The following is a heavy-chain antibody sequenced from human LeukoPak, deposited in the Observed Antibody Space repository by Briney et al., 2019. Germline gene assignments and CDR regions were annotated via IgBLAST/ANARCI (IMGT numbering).Heavy chain of an antibody. Sequence: PGGSLRLSCGAWGLTFSSYWMSWVRQAPGKGLEWVANIKQDGSEKYYVDSVKGRFTISRDNAKNSLYLQMNSLRAEDTAVYYCARDGLRVGATSYWGQGTLVTVSS. CDR1: GLTFSSYW. J-gene: IGHJ4*02. D-gene: IGHD1-26*01. CDR3: ARDGLRVGATSY. V-gene: IGHV3-7*01. CDR2: IKQDGSEK.